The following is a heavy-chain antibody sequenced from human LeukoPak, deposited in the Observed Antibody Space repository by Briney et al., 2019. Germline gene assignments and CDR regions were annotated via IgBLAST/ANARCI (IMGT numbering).Heavy chain of an antibody. V-gene: IGHV3-13*01. Sequence: GGSLRLSRAASGFTFSSYDMHWVRQATGKGLEWVSAIGTAGDTYYPGSVKGRFTISRENAKNSLYLQMNSLRAGDTAVYYCARANPFGELLTGAFDIWGQGTMVTVSS. D-gene: IGHD3-10*01. CDR2: IGTAGDT. J-gene: IGHJ3*02. CDR3: ARANPFGELLTGAFDI. CDR1: GFTFSSYD.